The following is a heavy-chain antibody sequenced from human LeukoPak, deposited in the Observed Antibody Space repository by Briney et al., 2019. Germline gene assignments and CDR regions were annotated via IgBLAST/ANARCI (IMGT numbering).Heavy chain of an antibody. CDR3: ARVNDISPIFDY. Sequence: PGGSLRLSCAASGFTFSSYAMSWVRQAPGKGLEWVSAISGSGGSTYYADSVKGRFTISRDNSKNTLYLQMNSLRAEDTAVYYCARVNDISPIFDYWGQGTLVTVSS. D-gene: IGHD3-9*01. CDR2: ISGSGGST. CDR1: GFTFSSYA. V-gene: IGHV3-23*01. J-gene: IGHJ4*02.